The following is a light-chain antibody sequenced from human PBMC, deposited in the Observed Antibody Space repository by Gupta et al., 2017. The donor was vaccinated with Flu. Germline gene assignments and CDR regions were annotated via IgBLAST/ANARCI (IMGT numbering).Light chain of an antibody. J-gene: IGKJ1*01. Sequence: IVVNQSPDSLPLALGERATINCMSDQSGSDNSNDKSYLGWYQQKPGQPPKLLISWASTRESGVPDRFSGSGSGTDFTLTISSLQAEDVAVYYCQQEQRIPYTFGQGTKVEIK. CDR3: QQEQRIPYT. V-gene: IGKV4-1*01. CDR2: WAS. CDR1: QSGSDNSNDKSY.